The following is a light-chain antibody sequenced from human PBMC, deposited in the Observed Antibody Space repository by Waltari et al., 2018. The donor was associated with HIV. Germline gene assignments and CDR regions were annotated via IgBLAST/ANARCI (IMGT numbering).Light chain of an antibody. V-gene: IGKV1-33*01. Sequence: DIQMTQSPSSLSASVGDRVSITCQASHDIGNYLNWYQQKTGKAPKLLIYDASNLETGVPSRFIGSGSGTDFTLSISSLQPEDIATYYCQHYYNLPFTFGQGTRLEIK. CDR2: DAS. CDR1: HDIGNY. J-gene: IGKJ5*01. CDR3: QHYYNLPFT.